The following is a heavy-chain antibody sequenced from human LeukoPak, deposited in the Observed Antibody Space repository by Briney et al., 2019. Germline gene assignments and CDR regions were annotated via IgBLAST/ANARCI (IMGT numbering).Heavy chain of an antibody. D-gene: IGHD2-15*01. CDR1: GGSFSGYY. CDR2: INHSGST. V-gene: IGHV4-34*01. J-gene: IGHJ6*03. CDR3: ARVVVAASNYYMDV. Sequence: SETLSLTCAVYGGSFSGYYWSWIRQPPGKGLEWIGEINHSGSTNYNPSLKSRVTISVDTSKNQFSLKLSSVTAADTAVYYCARVVVAASNYYMDVWGKGTTVTVSS.